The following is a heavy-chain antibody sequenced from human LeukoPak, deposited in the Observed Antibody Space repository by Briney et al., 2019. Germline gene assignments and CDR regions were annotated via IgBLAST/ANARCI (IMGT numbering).Heavy chain of an antibody. J-gene: IGHJ4*02. CDR3: ARGYDSSGYLYYFDY. V-gene: IGHV1-46*01. CDR1: GYTFTGYW. D-gene: IGHD3-22*01. CDR2: INPSGGST. Sequence: ASVKLSFKAFGYTFTGYWMHWVRQAPGQGLEWMGIINPSGGSTSYAQKFQGRVTMTRDMSTSTVYMELSSLRSEDTAVYYCARGYDSSGYLYYFDYWGQGTLVTVSS.